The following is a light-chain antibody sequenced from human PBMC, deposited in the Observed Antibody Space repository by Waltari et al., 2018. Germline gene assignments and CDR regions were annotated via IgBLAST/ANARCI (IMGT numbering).Light chain of an antibody. V-gene: IGLV8-61*01. CDR1: SGSVSTSYY. CDR3: GLYMGSGTWV. CDR2: STN. Sequence: QTVVTQEPSFSVSPGGTVTLPCGLSSGSVSTSYYPSWYQQTPGQAPRTLIYSTNTRSSGVPDRFSGSILGNKAALTITGAQADDESDYYCGLYMGSGTWVFGGGTKLTVL. J-gene: IGLJ3*02.